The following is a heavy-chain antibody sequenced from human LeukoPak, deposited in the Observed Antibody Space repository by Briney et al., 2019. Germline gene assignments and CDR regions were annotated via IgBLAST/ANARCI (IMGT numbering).Heavy chain of an antibody. V-gene: IGHV4-4*02. D-gene: IGHD3-10*01. CDR2: IYHSGST. Sequence: PSGTLSLTRAVSGGSISSSNWWSWVRQPPGKGLEWIGEIYHSGSTNYNPSLKSRVTISVDKSKNQFSLKLSSVTAADTAVYYCARYYGSTNLYYFDYWGQGTLVTVSS. CDR1: GGSISSSNW. CDR3: ARYYGSTNLYYFDY. J-gene: IGHJ4*02.